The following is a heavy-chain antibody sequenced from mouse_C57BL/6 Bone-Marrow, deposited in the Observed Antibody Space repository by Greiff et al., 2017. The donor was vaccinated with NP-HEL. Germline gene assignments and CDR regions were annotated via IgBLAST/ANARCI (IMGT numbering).Heavy chain of an antibody. Sequence: VKLQESGAELVKPGASVKISCKASGYAFSSYWMNWVKQRPGKGLEWIGQIYPGDGDTNYNGKFKGKATLTADKSSSTAYMQLSSLTSEDSAVYFCARNYGSSLYYAMDYWGQGTSVTVSS. CDR3: ARNYGSSLYYAMDY. J-gene: IGHJ4*01. V-gene: IGHV1-80*01. D-gene: IGHD1-1*01. CDR2: IYPGDGDT. CDR1: GYAFSSYW.